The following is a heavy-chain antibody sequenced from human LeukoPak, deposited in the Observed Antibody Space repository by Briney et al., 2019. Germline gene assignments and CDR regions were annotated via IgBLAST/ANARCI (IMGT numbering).Heavy chain of an antibody. Sequence: SVKVSCKASGGTFSSYAISWVRHAPGQGLEWMGGIIPIFGTANYAQKFQIRVTITADESTSTPYMELISLRSEVTAVDYCAKEGSDSPRQNLFDPWGRGTLVTVSS. D-gene: IGHD2-15*01. J-gene: IGHJ5*02. CDR1: GGTFSSYA. CDR2: IIPIFGTA. CDR3: AKEGSDSPRQNLFDP. V-gene: IGHV1-69*13.